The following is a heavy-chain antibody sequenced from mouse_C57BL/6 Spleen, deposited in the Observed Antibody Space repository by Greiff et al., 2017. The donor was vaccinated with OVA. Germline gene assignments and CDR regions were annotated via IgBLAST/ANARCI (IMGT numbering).Heavy chain of an antibody. V-gene: IGHV1-15*01. CDR2: IDPETGGT. Sequence: VQLQQSGAELVRPGASVTLSCKASGYTFTDYEMHWVKQTPVHGLEWIGAIDPETGGTAYNQKFKGKAILTADKSSSTAYMELRSLTSEDSAVYYCTRVTRTGTDYAMDYWGQGTSVTVSS. D-gene: IGHD4-1*01. CDR1: GYTFTDYE. J-gene: IGHJ4*01. CDR3: TRVTRTGTDYAMDY.